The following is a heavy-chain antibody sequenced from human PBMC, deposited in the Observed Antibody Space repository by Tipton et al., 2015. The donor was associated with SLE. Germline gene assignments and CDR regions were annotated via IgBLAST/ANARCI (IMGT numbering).Heavy chain of an antibody. CDR1: GVSISTYY. D-gene: IGHD3-10*01. V-gene: IGHV4-59*01. Sequence: LRLSCSVSGVSISTYYWSWIRQSPGKGLEWIGFFYFSGSSQYNPSLKSRVAVSADTSNNQFSLELRSVTAADTAVYYCARHLGVIVAFEVWGQGSMVTVSS. CDR2: FYFSGSS. J-gene: IGHJ3*01. CDR3: ARHLGVIVAFEV.